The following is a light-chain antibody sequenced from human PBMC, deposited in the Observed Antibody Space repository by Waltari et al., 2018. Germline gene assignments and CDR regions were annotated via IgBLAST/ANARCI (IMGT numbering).Light chain of an antibody. CDR3: QQYGSSPKT. Sequence: EIVWTQSTGTLSLSPGERATLSCRASQSVSSNYLAWYQQKPGQAPRLLIYGASSRATGIPDRFSGSGSGTDFTLTISRLEPEDFAVYYCQQYGSSPKTFGQGTKVEIK. CDR1: QSVSSNY. J-gene: IGKJ1*01. V-gene: IGKV3-20*01. CDR2: GAS.